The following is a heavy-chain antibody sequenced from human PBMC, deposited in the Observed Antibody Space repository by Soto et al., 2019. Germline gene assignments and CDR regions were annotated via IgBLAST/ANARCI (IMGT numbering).Heavy chain of an antibody. CDR2: IYYSGST. V-gene: IGHV4-59*01. J-gene: IGHJ4*02. Sequence: QVQLQESGPGLVKPSETLSLTCTVSGGSISSYYWSWIRQPPGKGLEWIGYIYYSGSTNYNPSLKSRVTISVDTSKNQFSLKLSSVSAADTAVYYCARERSSSAPVDYWCQGTLVTVSS. CDR3: ARERSSSAPVDY. D-gene: IGHD6-6*01. CDR1: GGSISSYY.